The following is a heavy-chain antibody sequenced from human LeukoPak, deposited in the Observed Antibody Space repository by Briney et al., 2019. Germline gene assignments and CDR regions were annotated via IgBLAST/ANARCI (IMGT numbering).Heavy chain of an antibody. V-gene: IGHV1-18*01. CDR3: AREYCSTTRCYMADY. D-gene: IGHD2-2*01. J-gene: IGHJ4*02. Sequence: ASVKVSCKASGYRFTSYGISWVRQAPGQGLEWMGLISGYNGNTNYAQKLQGRVTMTTDTSTSTAYMELRSLRSDDTAVYYCAREYCSTTRCYMADYWGQGTLVTVSS. CDR1: GYRFTSYG. CDR2: ISGYNGNT.